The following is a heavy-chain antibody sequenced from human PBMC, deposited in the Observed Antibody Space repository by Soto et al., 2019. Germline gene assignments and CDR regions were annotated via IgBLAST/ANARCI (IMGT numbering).Heavy chain of an antibody. Sequence: SETLSLTCTVSGGSISDYYWSWIRQHPGKGLEWIGYIYYSGSTYYNPSLKSRVTISVDTSKNQFSLKLSSVTAADTAVYYCARRGGVATNAFDIWGQGTMVTVSS. D-gene: IGHD5-12*01. CDR2: IYYSGST. CDR1: GGSISDYY. J-gene: IGHJ3*02. CDR3: ARRGGVATNAFDI. V-gene: IGHV4-59*08.